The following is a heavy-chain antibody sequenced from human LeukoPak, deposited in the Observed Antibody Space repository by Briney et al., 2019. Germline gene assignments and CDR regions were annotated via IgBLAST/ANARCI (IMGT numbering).Heavy chain of an antibody. J-gene: IGHJ4*02. CDR1: GFTFSDYW. V-gene: IGHV3-7*01. CDR2: IIKDGSDK. Sequence: GGSLRLSXEGSGFTFSDYWMGWVRQAPEKGLEWVANIIKDGSDKYYVDSVKGRFSISRDNAKNSVYLQMSGLRVEDTAVYYCTRELWPADYWGQGILVTVSS. D-gene: IGHD3-16*01. CDR3: TRELWPADY.